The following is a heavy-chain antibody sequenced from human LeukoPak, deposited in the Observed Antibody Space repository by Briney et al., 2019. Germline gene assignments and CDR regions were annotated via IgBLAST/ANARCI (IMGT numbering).Heavy chain of an antibody. CDR3: APHCSSASCPDY. V-gene: IGHV3-7*01. J-gene: IGHJ4*02. D-gene: IGHD2-2*01. CDR1: GFIFSNYW. Sequence: GGSLRLSCATSGFIFSNYWMSWVRQAPGKGLEWVANIKQDGSETYYVDSVKGRFTISRDDAKNSLYLQMNSLRAEDTAVYYCAPHCSSASCPDYWGQGTLVTVSS. CDR2: IKQDGSET.